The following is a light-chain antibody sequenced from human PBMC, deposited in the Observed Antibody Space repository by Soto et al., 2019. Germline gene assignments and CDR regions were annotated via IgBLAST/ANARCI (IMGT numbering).Light chain of an antibody. CDR2: GAS. CDR3: QQYNNWPWT. CDR1: QSISDT. V-gene: IGKV3-15*01. J-gene: IGKJ1*01. Sequence: EIVLTHSPGTLSVSPCGRATLSCRASQSISDTLAWYQQKPGQAPRLLIYGASKRATGFPARFSGSGSGTDFTLTISSLQSEDFAVYYCQQYNNWPWTFGQGTKVDIK.